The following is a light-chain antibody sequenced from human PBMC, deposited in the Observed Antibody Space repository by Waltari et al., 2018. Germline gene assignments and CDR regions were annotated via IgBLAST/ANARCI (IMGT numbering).Light chain of an antibody. CDR3: QHYVRLPVT. J-gene: IGKJ1*01. Sequence: EIVLTQSPGTLSLSPGDRATLSCRASQSVSRALAWYQQKPGQAPRLLIYAASSRATGIPDRFSGSGSGTDFSLTISRLEPEDFAVYYCQHYVRLPVTFGQGTKLEIK. CDR1: QSVSRA. V-gene: IGKV3-20*01. CDR2: AAS.